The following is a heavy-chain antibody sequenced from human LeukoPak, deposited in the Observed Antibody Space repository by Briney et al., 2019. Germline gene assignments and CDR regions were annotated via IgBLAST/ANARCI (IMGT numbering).Heavy chain of an antibody. CDR3: AKEVYYYGSGSPFDY. V-gene: IGHV3-23*01. D-gene: IGHD3-10*01. J-gene: IGHJ4*02. Sequence: GGSLRLSCAASGFTFSSYATSWVRQAPGKGLEWVSIISDSGGTTYYADSVKGRFTISRDNSKNTLYLQVNSLRGEDTAVYYCAKEVYYYGSGSPFDYWGQGTLVTVSS. CDR1: GFTFSSYA. CDR2: ISDSGGTT.